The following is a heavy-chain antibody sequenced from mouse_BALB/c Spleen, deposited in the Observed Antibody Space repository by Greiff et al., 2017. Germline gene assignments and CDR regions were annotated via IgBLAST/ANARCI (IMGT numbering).Heavy chain of an antibody. CDR1: GFSLTSYG. V-gene: IGHV2-2*02. CDR2: IWSGEST. CDR3: ARNRAITTVVALDY. D-gene: IGHD1-1*01. Sequence: VQLVESGPGLVQPSQSLSITCTVSGFSLTSYGVHWVRQSPGKGLEWLGVIWSGESTDYNAAFISRLSISKDNSKSQVFFKMNSLQANDTAIYYCARNRAITTVVALDYWGQGTTLTVSS. J-gene: IGHJ2*01.